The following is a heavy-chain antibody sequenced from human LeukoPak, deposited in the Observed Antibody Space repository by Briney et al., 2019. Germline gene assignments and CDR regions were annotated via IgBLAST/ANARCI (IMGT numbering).Heavy chain of an antibody. CDR2: IYPDDSDI. J-gene: IGHJ3*02. CDR3: ARLLSDAFDI. V-gene: IGHV5-51*01. Sequence: GESLKTSCKASGYRFINYWIGWVRQMPGKGLEWMGIIYPDDSDIRYSPSFQGQVTISADKSISTAYLQWSSLKASDTAMYYCARLLSDAFDIWGQGTMVTVSS. CDR1: GYRFINYW.